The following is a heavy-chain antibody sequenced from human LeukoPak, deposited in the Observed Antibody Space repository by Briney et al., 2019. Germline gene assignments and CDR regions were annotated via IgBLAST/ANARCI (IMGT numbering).Heavy chain of an antibody. CDR2: IYYSGST. CDR1: GGSISSSSYY. J-gene: IGHJ3*02. CDR3: ARGSKDYPNAFDI. D-gene: IGHD4-11*01. V-gene: IGHV4-39*07. Sequence: SETLSLTCTVSGGSISSSSYYWGWIRQPPGKGLEWIGSIYYSGSTYYNPSLKSRVTISVDTSKNQFSLKLSSVTAADTAVYYCARGSKDYPNAFDIWGQGAMVTVSS.